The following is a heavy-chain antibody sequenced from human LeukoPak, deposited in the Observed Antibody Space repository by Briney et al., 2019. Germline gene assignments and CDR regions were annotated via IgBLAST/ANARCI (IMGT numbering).Heavy chain of an antibody. J-gene: IGHJ4*02. D-gene: IGHD3-22*01. Sequence: GASVKVSCKASGYTFTSYYMHWVRQAPGQGLEWMGIINPSGGSTSYAQKFQGRVTMTRDTSTSTVYMELNSLRAEDTAVYYCAKEPPYYYDSSGRPRPPFFDYWGQGTLVTVSS. CDR2: INPSGGST. CDR1: GYTFTSYY. V-gene: IGHV1-46*01. CDR3: AKEPPYYYDSSGRPRPPFFDY.